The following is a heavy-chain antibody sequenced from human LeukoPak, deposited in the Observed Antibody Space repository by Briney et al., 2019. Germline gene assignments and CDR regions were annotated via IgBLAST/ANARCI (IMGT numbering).Heavy chain of an antibody. V-gene: IGHV1-58*01. Sequence: GASVKVSCTASGFTFTSSAVQWVRQARGQRLEWIGWIGVGSGNTNYAQKFQERVTITRDMSTSTAYMELSSLRSEDTAVYYCAAETAVAGNNWFDPWGQGTLVTVSS. CDR1: GFTFTSSA. J-gene: IGHJ5*02. CDR2: IGVGSGNT. D-gene: IGHD6-19*01. CDR3: AAETAVAGNNWFDP.